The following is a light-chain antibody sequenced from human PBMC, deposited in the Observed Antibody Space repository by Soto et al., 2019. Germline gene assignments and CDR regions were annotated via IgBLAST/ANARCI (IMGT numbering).Light chain of an antibody. V-gene: IGKV1-39*01. J-gene: IGKJ1*01. CDR3: QQSYSLSRT. Sequence: RTRAASSPTDSVVARVSSTCRSSQSISSYLKWYQQKPGKAPNLLIYAASSLQSGVPSRFSGSGSGTDFTLTISRQHQEDFATYCCQQSYSLSRTFGQGTKVDIK. CDR2: AAS. CDR1: QSISSY.